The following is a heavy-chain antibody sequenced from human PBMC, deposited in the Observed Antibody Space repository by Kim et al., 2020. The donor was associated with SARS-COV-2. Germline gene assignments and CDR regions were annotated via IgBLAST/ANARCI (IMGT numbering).Heavy chain of an antibody. D-gene: IGHD2-15*01. V-gene: IGHV1-18*01. CDR2: NGNT. CDR3: ARGTIGFV. J-gene: IGHJ6*02. Sequence: NGNTNYAQKRQGRVTMTTDTSTSTAYMELRSLRSDDTAVYYCARGTIGFVWGQGTTVTVSS.